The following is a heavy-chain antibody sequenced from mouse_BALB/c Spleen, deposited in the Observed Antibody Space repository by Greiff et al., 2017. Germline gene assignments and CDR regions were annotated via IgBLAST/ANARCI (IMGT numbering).Heavy chain of an antibody. CDR2: ISNLAYSI. CDR3: ATGGYSSFAY. Sequence: EVMLVESGGGLVQPGGSRKLSCAASGFTFSDYGMAWVRQAPGKGPEWVAFISNLAYSIYYADTVTGRFTISRENAKNTLYLEMSSLRSEDTAMYYCATGGYSSFAYWGQGTLVTVSA. J-gene: IGHJ3*01. D-gene: IGHD2-3*01. CDR1: GFTFSDYG. V-gene: IGHV5-15*02.